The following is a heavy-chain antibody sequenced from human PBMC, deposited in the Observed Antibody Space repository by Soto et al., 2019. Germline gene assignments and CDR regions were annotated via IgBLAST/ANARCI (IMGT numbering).Heavy chain of an antibody. D-gene: IGHD6-19*01. J-gene: IGHJ4*02. CDR1: GFTFSTDS. CDR2: ISTSGATR. V-gene: IGHV3-48*01. CDR3: ARFFGSGFDY. Sequence: EVQLVESGGGLVQPGGSLRLSCVASGFTFSTDSMNWVRQAPGKGLEWVAHISTSGATRYYADSVKGRFTISRDNAKTSLYLQMDSLRTEDTAVCYCARFFGSGFDYWGQGTLVTVSS.